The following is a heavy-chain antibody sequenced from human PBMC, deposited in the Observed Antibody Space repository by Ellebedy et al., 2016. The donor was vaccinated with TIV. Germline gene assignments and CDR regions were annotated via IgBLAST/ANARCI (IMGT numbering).Heavy chain of an antibody. CDR2: INNDGDGT. J-gene: IGHJ6*02. D-gene: IGHD1-1*01. CDR3: ARDAVQRYFYGVGV. Sequence: GGSLRLSCAATGFTFRSYTMSWVRQASGKGPEWVSSINNDGDGTFYADSVKGRFTISRDNSKNTLSLQMNSLRGEDSAVYYCARDAVQRYFYGVGVWGQGTTVTVSS. CDR1: GFTFRSYT. V-gene: IGHV3-23*01.